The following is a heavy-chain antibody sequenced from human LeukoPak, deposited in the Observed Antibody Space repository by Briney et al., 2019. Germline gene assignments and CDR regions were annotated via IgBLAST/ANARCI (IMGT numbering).Heavy chain of an antibody. CDR2: IGSSGSTI. CDR1: GSTFSDYY. Sequence: GGSLRLSCAASGSTFSDYYMSWIRQAPGKGLEWVSYIGSSGSTIYYADSVKGRFTISRDNAKNSLYLQMNSLRAEDTAVYYCARDRYGDFKADYWGQGTLVTVSS. D-gene: IGHD4-17*01. V-gene: IGHV3-11*01. CDR3: ARDRYGDFKADY. J-gene: IGHJ4*02.